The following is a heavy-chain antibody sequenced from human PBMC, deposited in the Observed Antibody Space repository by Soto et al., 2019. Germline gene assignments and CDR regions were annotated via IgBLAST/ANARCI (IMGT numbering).Heavy chain of an antibody. CDR1: GFTFSNAW. Sequence: GGSLRLSCAASGFTFSNAWMSWVRQAPGKGLEWVGRIKSITDGGTRDYAAPVKGRFTISRDDSKNTLFLQINSLKTEDTAVYYCTREVPLGDYYFYYGMDVWGQGTTVTV. CDR3: TREVPLGDYYFYYGMDV. CDR2: IKSITDGGTR. J-gene: IGHJ6*02. V-gene: IGHV3-15*01. D-gene: IGHD1-1*01.